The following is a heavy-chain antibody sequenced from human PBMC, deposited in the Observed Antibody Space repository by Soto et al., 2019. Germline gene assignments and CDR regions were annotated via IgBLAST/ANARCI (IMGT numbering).Heavy chain of an antibody. V-gene: IGHV5-51*01. J-gene: IGHJ3*02. Sequence: GESLKTSCKGSGYSFTSYWIGWVRQMPGKGLEWMGIIYPGDSDTRYSPSFQGQVTISADKSISTAYLQWSSLKASDTAMYYCARRLGYYYDSSGHPGEAFDIWGQGTMVTVSS. CDR1: GYSFTSYW. CDR3: ARRLGYYYDSSGHPGEAFDI. CDR2: IYPGDSDT. D-gene: IGHD3-22*01.